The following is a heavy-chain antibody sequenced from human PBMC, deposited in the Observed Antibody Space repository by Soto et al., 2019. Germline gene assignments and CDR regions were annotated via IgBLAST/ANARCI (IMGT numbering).Heavy chain of an antibody. J-gene: IGHJ4*02. CDR3: ARGFSAGF. CDR2: IKQDGSEK. D-gene: IGHD3-10*01. V-gene: IGHV3-7*01. CDR1: GFTFSSHW. Sequence: PGGSLRLSCATSGFTFSSHWMSWVRQAPGKGLEWVANIKQDGSEKYYVDSVKGRFTISRDNAKNSLFLQMDSLRAEETAVYYCARGFSAGFWGQGTLVTVSS.